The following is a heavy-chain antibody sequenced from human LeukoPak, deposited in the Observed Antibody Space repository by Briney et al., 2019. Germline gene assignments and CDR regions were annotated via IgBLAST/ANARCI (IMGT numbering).Heavy chain of an antibody. V-gene: IGHV3-30*04. J-gene: IGHJ4*02. D-gene: IGHD2/OR15-2a*01. CDR1: GFTFSSYA. CDR2: IWYDGSNK. Sequence: PGGSLRLSCAASGFTFSSYATHWVRQAPGKGLEWVALIWYDGSNKYYTDSVKGRLTISRDNSKDTLFLQMNSLRVEDTAVYYCAREGPRGNSQFDYWGQGTLVTVSS. CDR3: AREGPRGNSQFDY.